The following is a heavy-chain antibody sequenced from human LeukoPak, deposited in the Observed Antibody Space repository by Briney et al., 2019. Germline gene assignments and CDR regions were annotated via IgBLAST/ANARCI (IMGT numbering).Heavy chain of an antibody. Sequence: PEGSLRLSCAASGFTFSSYAMHWVRQAPGKGLEWVAVISYDGSNKYYADSVKGRFTISRDNSKNTLYLQMNSLRAEDTAVYYCARSGVVVPAAKRARDHWYFDLWGRGTLVTVSS. CDR3: ARSGVVVPAAKRARDHWYFDL. J-gene: IGHJ2*01. D-gene: IGHD2-2*01. V-gene: IGHV3-30-3*01. CDR1: GFTFSSYA. CDR2: ISYDGSNK.